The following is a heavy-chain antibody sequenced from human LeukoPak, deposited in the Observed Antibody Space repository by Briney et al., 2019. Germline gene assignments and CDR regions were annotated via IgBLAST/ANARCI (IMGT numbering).Heavy chain of an antibody. J-gene: IGHJ6*02. Sequence: SETLSLTCTVSGASINSYYWSWIRQPPGKGLEWIGCIYYSGGTNYNPSLKSRVTISLDTSKNQFSLKLSSVTAADTAVYYCASQIAVDGYYYGMDVWGQGTTVTVSS. CDR3: ASQIAVDGYYYGMDV. V-gene: IGHV4-59*01. CDR1: GASINSYY. CDR2: IYYSGGT. D-gene: IGHD6-19*01.